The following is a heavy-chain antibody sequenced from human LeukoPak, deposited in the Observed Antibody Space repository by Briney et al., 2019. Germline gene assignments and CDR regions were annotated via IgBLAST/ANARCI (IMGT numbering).Heavy chain of an antibody. CDR3: ARVQPAAGIR. D-gene: IGHD6-13*01. CDR2: ISSSSSYI. Sequence: GGSLRLSCAASGFTFSSYSMNRVRQAPGKGLEWVSSISSSSSYIYYADSVKGRFTISRDNAKNSLYLQMNSLRAEDTAVYYCARVQPAAGIRWGQGTLVTVSS. V-gene: IGHV3-21*01. CDR1: GFTFSSYS. J-gene: IGHJ4*02.